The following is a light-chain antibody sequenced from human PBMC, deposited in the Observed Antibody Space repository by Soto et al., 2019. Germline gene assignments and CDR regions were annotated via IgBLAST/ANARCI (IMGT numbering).Light chain of an antibody. CDR1: SSNIGSNN. Sequence: QSVLTQPTSASGTPGQRVTISYSGSSSNIGSNNVNWYQQLPGTAPKLVIYSNNQRPSGVPDRFSGSKSGTSASLAISGLQSEDEADYYCVAWDDSLNGYVVFGGGTKVTVL. V-gene: IGLV1-44*01. CDR3: VAWDDSLNGYVV. J-gene: IGLJ2*01. CDR2: SNN.